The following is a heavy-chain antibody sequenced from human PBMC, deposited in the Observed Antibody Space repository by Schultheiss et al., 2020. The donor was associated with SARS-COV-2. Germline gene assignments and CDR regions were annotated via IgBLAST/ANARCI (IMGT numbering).Heavy chain of an antibody. D-gene: IGHD5-12*01. CDR2: INHSGST. CDR1: GGSISSYY. J-gene: IGHJ4*02. Sequence: SETLSLTCTVSGGSISSYYWSWIRQPPGKGLEWIGEINHSGSTNYNPSLKSRVTISVDTSKNQFSLKLSSVTAADTAVYYCARAGYSGYERYFDYWGQGTLVTVSS. V-gene: IGHV4-34*01. CDR3: ARAGYSGYERYFDY.